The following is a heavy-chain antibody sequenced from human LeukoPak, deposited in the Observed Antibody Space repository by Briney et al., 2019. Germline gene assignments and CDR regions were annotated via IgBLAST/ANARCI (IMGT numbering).Heavy chain of an antibody. CDR3: AKGAVEMAPITVGLDV. J-gene: IGHJ6*02. CDR2: ISGSGGTT. Sequence: RGSHSLSCAASGFIFSSYAMNWVRQAPGKGLEWVSTISGSGGTTYSADSVKGRFTISRDNSKNTLYLLMNGLRAEDTAIDYCAKGAVEMAPITVGLDVWGQGTTVTVSS. CDR1: GFIFSSYA. D-gene: IGHD5-24*01. V-gene: IGHV3-23*01.